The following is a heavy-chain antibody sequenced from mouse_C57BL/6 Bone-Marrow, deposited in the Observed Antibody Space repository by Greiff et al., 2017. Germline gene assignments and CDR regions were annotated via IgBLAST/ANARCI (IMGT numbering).Heavy chain of an antibody. CDR1: GFTFSSYG. CDR2: ISSGGSYT. D-gene: IGHD1-1*01. Sequence: EVQVVESGGDLVKPGGSLKLSCAASGFTFSSYGMSWVRQTPDKRLEWVATISSGGSYTYYPDSVKGRFTISRDNAKNTLYLQMSSLKSEDTAMYYWARPLNYYGSSPAWFAYWGQGTLVTVSA. CDR3: ARPLNYYGSSPAWFAY. J-gene: IGHJ3*01. V-gene: IGHV5-6*01.